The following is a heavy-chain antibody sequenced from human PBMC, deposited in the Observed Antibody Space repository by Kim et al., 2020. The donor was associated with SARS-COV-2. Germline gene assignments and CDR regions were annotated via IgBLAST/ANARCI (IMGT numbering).Heavy chain of an antibody. CDR1: GFTFTSYA. V-gene: IGHV3-23*01. J-gene: IGHJ4*02. CDR3: AKGQADADLLFDH. Sequence: GGSLRLSCAPSGFTFTSYALSWVRQSPGRGLEWVSTISGSGANTYYADSVKGRFTISKDNSRTTLFLQMRNLRAEDTAVYFCAKGQADADLLFDHWGQGALVTVSS. CDR2: ISGSGANT.